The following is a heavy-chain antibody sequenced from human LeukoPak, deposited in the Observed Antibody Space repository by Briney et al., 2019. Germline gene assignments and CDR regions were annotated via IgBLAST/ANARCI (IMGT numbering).Heavy chain of an antibody. CDR3: ARHYCSSTSCYYNGMDV. CDR1: GGSISRYY. D-gene: IGHD2-2*01. Sequence: SETLSLTCTVSGGSISRYYWSWIRQPPGKGLEWIGYIYHSGSTNYNPSLKSRVTISVGTSKNQFSLKVSSATAADTAVYYCARHYCSSTSCYYNGMDVWGQGTTVTVSS. J-gene: IGHJ6*02. V-gene: IGHV4-59*08. CDR2: IYHSGST.